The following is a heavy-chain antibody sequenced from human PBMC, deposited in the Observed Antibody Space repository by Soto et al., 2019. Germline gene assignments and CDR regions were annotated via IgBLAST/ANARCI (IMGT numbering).Heavy chain of an antibody. V-gene: IGHV3-49*03. D-gene: IGHD1-26*01. CDR2: IRSKAYGGTT. CDR3: TRVREPTLGYYYYYGMDV. Sequence: PGGSLRLSCTASGFTFGDYAMSWFRQAPGKGLEWVGFIRSKAYGGTTEYAAPVKGRFTISRDDSKSIAYLQMNSLKTEDTAVYYCTRVREPTLGYYYYYGMDVWGQGTTVTVSS. CDR1: GFTFGDYA. J-gene: IGHJ6*02.